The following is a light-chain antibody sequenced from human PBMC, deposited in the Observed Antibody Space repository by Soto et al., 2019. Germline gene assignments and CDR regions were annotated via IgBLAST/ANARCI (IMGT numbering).Light chain of an antibody. CDR3: QQSYSVPIT. Sequence: DIQMTQSPSSLSASVGDRVTITCRASQSISSRLNWYQQKPGKAPKFLIHAASSLQSGVPSRFSGSGSGTDFTLTINSLQPEDFATYYCQQSYSVPITFGQGTRLEIK. CDR2: AAS. CDR1: QSISSR. J-gene: IGKJ5*01. V-gene: IGKV1-39*01.